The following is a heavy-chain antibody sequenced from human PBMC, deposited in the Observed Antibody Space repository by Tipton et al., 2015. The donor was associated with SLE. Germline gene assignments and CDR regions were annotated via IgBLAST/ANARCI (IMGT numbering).Heavy chain of an antibody. CDR3: ARDPPSSYYYGMDV. D-gene: IGHD3-10*01. V-gene: IGHV4-38-2*02. J-gene: IGHJ6*02. CDR1: GYSISSGYY. Sequence: TLSLTCAVSGYSISSGYYWGWIRQPPGKGREWIGSIYGSGSSYYNPSLRSRVTISVDTSKNQFSLKLSSVTAADTAVYFCARDPPSSYYYGMDVWGRGATVTVSS. CDR2: IYGSGSS.